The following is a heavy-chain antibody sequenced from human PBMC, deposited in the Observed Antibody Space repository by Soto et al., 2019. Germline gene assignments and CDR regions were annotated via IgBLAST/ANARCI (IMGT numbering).Heavy chain of an antibody. V-gene: IGHV5-51*01. CDR2: VYPGDSDT. J-gene: IGHJ4*02. CDR1: GYGFTNCW. CDR3: ARSEGLDY. Sequence: PGGPLKIACKGSGYGFTNCWIVWVRQMPGKGREWTGLVYPGDSDTRYSPSFQGQVSISVDKSINTAYLQWSSLQASDTAMYYCARSEGLDYWGQGTLVTGSS.